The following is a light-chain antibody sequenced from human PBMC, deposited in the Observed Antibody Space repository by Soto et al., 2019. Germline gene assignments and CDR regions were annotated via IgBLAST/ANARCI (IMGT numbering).Light chain of an antibody. CDR2: DAT. Sequence: DIQMTQSPSSLSAFVGDRVTITCQASQDISNYLNWYQQKPGKAPKLLIYDATNLETGVPSRFSGSESGTDFIFTISSLQPEDVATYYCQQYDNLPLTFGGGTKVEIK. V-gene: IGKV1-33*01. J-gene: IGKJ4*01. CDR1: QDISNY. CDR3: QQYDNLPLT.